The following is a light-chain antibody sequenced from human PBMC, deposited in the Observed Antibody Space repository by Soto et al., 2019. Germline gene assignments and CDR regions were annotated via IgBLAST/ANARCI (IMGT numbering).Light chain of an antibody. CDR2: AAT. J-gene: IGKJ1*01. Sequence: DIQMTQSPSSLSASVGDRVTITCRASQSISSYVNWYQQKLGKVPNLLISAATTLQRGVPSRFSCSGSGSDFSLTISSLQHEDFATYYCQQTYSAPQTFGQGTKVEIK. V-gene: IGKV1-39*01. CDR1: QSISSY. CDR3: QQTYSAPQT.